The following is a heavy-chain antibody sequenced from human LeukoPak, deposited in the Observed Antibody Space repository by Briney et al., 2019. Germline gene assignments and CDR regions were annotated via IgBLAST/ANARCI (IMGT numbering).Heavy chain of an antibody. CDR1: GFTFSDYY. J-gene: IGHJ4*02. Sequence: GGSLRLSCAASGFTFSDYYMSWIRQAPGKGLEWLSYISGSNIYTNYADSVKGRFTISRDNAKSSLYLQMHSLRAEDTAVYYCTRGDYDSGSFPDSWGQGTLVTVST. D-gene: IGHD3-10*01. CDR2: ISGSNIYT. CDR3: TRGDYDSGSFPDS. V-gene: IGHV3-11*06.